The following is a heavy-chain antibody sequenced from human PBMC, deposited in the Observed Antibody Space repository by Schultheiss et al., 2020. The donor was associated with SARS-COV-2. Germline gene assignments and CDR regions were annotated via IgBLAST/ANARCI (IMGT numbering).Heavy chain of an antibody. J-gene: IGHJ4*02. D-gene: IGHD3-10*01. V-gene: IGHV3-11*05. CDR3: AKGAGENSNFES. CDR2: ISSSSSYR. Sequence: GESLKISCAVSGFTVSASYMSWVRQAPGKGLEWVSCISSSSSYRYYADSVKGRFTISRDNAKNSLYLQMNSLRADDTAIYYCAKGAGENSNFESWGRGTLVTVSS. CDR1: GFTVSASY.